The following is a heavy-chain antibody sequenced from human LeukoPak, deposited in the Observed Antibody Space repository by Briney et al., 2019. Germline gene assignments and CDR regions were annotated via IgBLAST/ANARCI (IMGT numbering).Heavy chain of an antibody. CDR3: VKVYYYMDV. CDR1: GGTFSSYA. V-gene: IGHV3-23*01. Sequence: SCKASGGTFSSYAMSWVRQAPGKGLEWVSSISGSGYYADSVKGRFTISRDNSKNTLYLQMNSLRAEDTAVYYCVKVYYYMDVWGKGTTVTVS. CDR2: ISGSG. J-gene: IGHJ6*03.